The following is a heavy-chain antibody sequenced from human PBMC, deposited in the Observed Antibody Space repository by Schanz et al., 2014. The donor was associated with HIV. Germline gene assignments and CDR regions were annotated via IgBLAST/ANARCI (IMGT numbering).Heavy chain of an antibody. CDR2: ISISGETT. CDR1: GFRARRQD. Sequence: EVQLLESGGGLVQPGEAVRLEGAVSGFRARRQDMTWVRQAPGKGLEWVSGISISGETTYYADSVKGRFTISRDNSKNTLYLQMNSLRVEDTAVYYCANVSFPSDYWGQGTLVTVSS. CDR3: ANVSFPSDY. V-gene: IGHV3-23*01. J-gene: IGHJ4*02.